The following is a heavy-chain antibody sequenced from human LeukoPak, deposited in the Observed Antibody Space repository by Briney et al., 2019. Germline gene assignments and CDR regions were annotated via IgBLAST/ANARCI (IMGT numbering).Heavy chain of an antibody. CDR3: ARGAFNYYDNSGYSNDAFDI. D-gene: IGHD3-22*01. Sequence: SQTLSLTCTVSGGSISSGGYYWIWIRQHPGKGLEWIGYISYTGSTYYNPSLRSRLIMSVATSKNQFSLKLSSVTAADTAVYFCARGAFNYYDNSGYSNDAFDIWGQGTMVTASS. CDR2: ISYTGST. CDR1: GGSISSGGYY. J-gene: IGHJ3*02. V-gene: IGHV4-31*03.